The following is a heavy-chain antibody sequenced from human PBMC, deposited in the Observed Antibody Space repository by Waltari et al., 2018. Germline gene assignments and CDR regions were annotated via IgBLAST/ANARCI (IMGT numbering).Heavy chain of an antibody. CDR2: IYYSGPT. D-gene: IGHD2-8*01. Sequence: QLQLQESGPGLVKPSETLSLTCTVSGGSISSSSYYWGWIRQPPGKGLEWIGSIYYSGPTYHTPSLKSRVTISVDTSKNQFSLKLSSVTAADTAVYYCARHPAMTIMLWYFDLWGRGTLVTVSS. CDR3: ARHPAMTIMLWYFDL. J-gene: IGHJ2*01. V-gene: IGHV4-39*01. CDR1: GGSISSSSYY.